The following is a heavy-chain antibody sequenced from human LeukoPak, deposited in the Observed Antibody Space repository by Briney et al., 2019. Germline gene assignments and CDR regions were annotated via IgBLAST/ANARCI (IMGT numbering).Heavy chain of an antibody. J-gene: IGHJ4*02. CDR1: GGTFSSYA. V-gene: IGHV1-69*01. CDR3: ASVGSGSYPFDY. CDR2: IIPIFGTA. Sequence: SVTVSCKASGGTFSSYAISWVRQAPGQGLEWMGGIIPIFGTANYAQKFQGRITITADVSTSTAYMELSSLRSEDTAVYYCASVGSGSYPFDYWGQGTLVTVSS. D-gene: IGHD3-10*01.